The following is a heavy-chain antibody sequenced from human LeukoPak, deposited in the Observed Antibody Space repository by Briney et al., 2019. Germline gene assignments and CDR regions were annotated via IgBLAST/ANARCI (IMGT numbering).Heavy chain of an antibody. CDR1: GFIVSNNY. Sequence: GGSLRLSCAVSGFIVSNNYMTWVRQAAGNGLEWGSVFSSGGLTNYAGSVKGRFTISRDNSKNTLYLQMNSLRAEDTAVYYCARADFWPAIHYWGQGTLVTVSS. V-gene: IGHV3-53*01. CDR3: ARADFWPAIHY. D-gene: IGHD5-24*01. CDR2: FSSGGLT. J-gene: IGHJ4*02.